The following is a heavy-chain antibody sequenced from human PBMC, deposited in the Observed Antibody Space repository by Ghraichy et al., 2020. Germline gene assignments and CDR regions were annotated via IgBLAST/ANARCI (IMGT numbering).Heavy chain of an antibody. CDR1: GGSISDFD. V-gene: IGHV4-59*01. CDR3: ARRGSAAYSFDY. D-gene: IGHD6-19*01. Sequence: SETLSLTCTVSGGSISDFDWSWIRQPPGKGLEWIGYVYYSGNTSYNPSLKSRVTISVDTSKNQFSLKVSSVTAADTAVYYCARRGSAAYSFDYWGQGTLVTVSS. CDR2: VYYSGNT. J-gene: IGHJ4*02.